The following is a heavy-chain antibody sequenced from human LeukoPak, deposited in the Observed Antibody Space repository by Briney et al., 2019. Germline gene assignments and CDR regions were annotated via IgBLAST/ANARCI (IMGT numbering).Heavy chain of an antibody. D-gene: IGHD3-10*01. CDR2: IYHSGST. J-gene: IGHJ6*02. CDR3: ARAHVVRGVIGYYYYGMDV. Sequence: PSQTLSLTCAVSGGSISSGGYSLSWIRQPPGKGLEWIGYIYHSGSTYYNPSLKSRVTISVDRSKNQFSLKLSSVTAADTAVYYCARAHVVRGVIGYYYYGMDVWGQGTTVTVSS. V-gene: IGHV4-30-2*01. CDR1: GGSISSGGYS.